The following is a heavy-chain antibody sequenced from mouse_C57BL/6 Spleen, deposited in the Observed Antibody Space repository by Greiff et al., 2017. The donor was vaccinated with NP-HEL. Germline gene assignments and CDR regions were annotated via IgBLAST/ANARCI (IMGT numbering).Heavy chain of an antibody. Sequence: EVHLVESGGGLVKPGGSLKLSCAASGFTFSDYGMHWVRQAPEKGLEWVAYISSGSSTIYYADTVKGRFTFSRANAKNPLFLQMTSLRSEDTAMYYCARWDGYPWYFDVWGTGTTVTVSS. CDR3: ARWDGYPWYFDV. CDR1: GFTFSDYG. CDR2: ISSGSSTI. V-gene: IGHV5-17*01. J-gene: IGHJ1*03. D-gene: IGHD2-3*01.